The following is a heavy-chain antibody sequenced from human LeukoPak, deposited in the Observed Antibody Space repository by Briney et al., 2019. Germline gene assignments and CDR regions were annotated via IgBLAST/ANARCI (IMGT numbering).Heavy chain of an antibody. CDR3: ARRSIVVAPIDASDI. V-gene: IGHV1-2*06. Sequence: ASVKVSCKASGYTLTDYYMHWVRQAPGQGLEWMGRINPNSGGTNYAQKFQGRVTMTRDTSISTAYMELSRLRSDDTAVYYCARRSIVVAPIDASDIWGQGTMVTVSS. J-gene: IGHJ3*02. CDR2: INPNSGGT. D-gene: IGHD3-22*01. CDR1: GYTLTDYY.